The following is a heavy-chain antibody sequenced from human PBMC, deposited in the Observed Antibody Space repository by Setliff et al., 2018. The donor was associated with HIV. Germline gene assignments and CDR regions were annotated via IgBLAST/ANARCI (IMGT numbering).Heavy chain of an antibody. V-gene: IGHV1-18*01. CDR1: GDTFIRHG. D-gene: IGHD3-3*01. Sequence: ASVKVSCKASGDTFIRHGISWVXXXPGQGLEWRVWISANNGNTNYARKLQGRVTMTTXTSTSTXYMELRSLRYDDTAVYYCVRGTXXXXGFCNFDNWGXXTXVTVS. CDR3: VRGTXXXXGFCNFDN. J-gene: IGHJ4*02. CDR2: ISANNGNT.